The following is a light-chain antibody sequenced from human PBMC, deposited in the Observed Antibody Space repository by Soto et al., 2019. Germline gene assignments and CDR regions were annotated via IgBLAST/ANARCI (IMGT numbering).Light chain of an antibody. CDR2: KAS. CDR3: QQYHTYPTWT. J-gene: IGKJ1*01. V-gene: IGKV1-5*03. Sequence: DLHMTQSPSTLSASVGDRVAITCRASQPISGYLAWYQQKPGKAPKLLISKASTLQGGVPSRFRGSGSGTEFTLTITYLQPDDFATYYCQQYHTYPTWTFGQGTKVEIK. CDR1: QPISGY.